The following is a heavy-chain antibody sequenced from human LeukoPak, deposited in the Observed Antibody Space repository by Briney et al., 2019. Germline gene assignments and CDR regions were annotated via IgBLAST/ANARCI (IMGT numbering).Heavy chain of an antibody. D-gene: IGHD6-13*01. CDR3: ARPISTSWTPFDY. Sequence: GESLKISCKGCGYNFTNYLISWGRQMREKGVEWMGIIYPGDSETTYSPSFQGQVTISADKSIGTAYLQWSSRKASHPAMYYCARPISTSWTPFDYWGQGTLVTVFS. CDR2: IYPGDSET. V-gene: IGHV5-51*01. J-gene: IGHJ4*02. CDR1: GYNFTNYL.